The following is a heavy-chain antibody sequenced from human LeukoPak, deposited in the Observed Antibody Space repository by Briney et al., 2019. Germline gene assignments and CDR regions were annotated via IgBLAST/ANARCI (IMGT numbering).Heavy chain of an antibody. Sequence: ASVKVSCKVSGYTLTELSMHWVRQAPGKGLEWMGGFDPEDGETIYAQKFQGRVTITADESTSTAYMELSSLRFDDTAVYYCARDPSIVAIGLGFDPWGQGTLVTVS. D-gene: IGHD5-12*01. CDR3: ARDPSIVAIGLGFDP. J-gene: IGHJ5*02. V-gene: IGHV1-24*01. CDR1: GYTLTELS. CDR2: FDPEDGET.